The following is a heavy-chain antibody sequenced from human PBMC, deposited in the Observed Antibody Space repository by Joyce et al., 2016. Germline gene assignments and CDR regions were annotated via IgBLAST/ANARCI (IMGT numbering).Heavy chain of an antibody. CDR1: GFTFRSYG. D-gene: IGHD6-25*01. Sequence: QAQLVESGGGVFQPGRSLRLSCAVSGFTFRSYGMHWVRQAPGKGLEWVAVISNDGKNKNYADSVKGRFTVARDNSKKILSLQMNSLRPEDTAVYYCAKDRETSAVLDFWGQGTPVTVSS. J-gene: IGHJ4*02. CDR2: ISNDGKNK. CDR3: AKDRETSAVLDF. V-gene: IGHV3-30*18.